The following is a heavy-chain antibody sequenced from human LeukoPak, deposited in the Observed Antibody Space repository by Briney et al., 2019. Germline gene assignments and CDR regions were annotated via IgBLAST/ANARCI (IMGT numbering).Heavy chain of an antibody. CDR1: GFTFSSYA. CDR3: AKDPGSSSWYGSYYFDY. CDR2: ISGSGGST. J-gene: IGHJ4*02. Sequence: GGSLRLSCAASGFTFSSYAMSWVRQAPGKGLEWVSAISGSGGSTYYADSVKGRFTISRDNSKNTLYLQMNSLRAEDTAVYYCAKDPGSSSWYGSYYFDYWGQGTLVTVS. V-gene: IGHV3-23*01. D-gene: IGHD6-13*01.